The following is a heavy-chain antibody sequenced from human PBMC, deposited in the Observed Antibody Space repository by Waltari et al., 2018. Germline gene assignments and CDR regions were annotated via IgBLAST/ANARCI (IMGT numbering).Heavy chain of an antibody. CDR1: GLPFSSYA. V-gene: IGHV3-23*01. D-gene: IGHD1-7*01. J-gene: IGHJ4*02. CDR3: AARYNWNYS. Sequence: EAQLLESGGGLIQPGGSLRLSCAASGLPFSSYAMSWVRQAPGKGLEWVSTTIASEDKTDYADSVKGRFTISRDNSKNTLYLQMNSLRAEDTAVYYCAARYNWNYSWGQGTLVTVSS. CDR2: TIASEDKT.